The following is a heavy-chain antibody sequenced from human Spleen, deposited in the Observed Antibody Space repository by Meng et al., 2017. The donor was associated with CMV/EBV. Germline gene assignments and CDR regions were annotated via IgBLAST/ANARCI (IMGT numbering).Heavy chain of an antibody. Sequence: YGGSFSGYYWSWIRQPPGKGLEWIGEINHSGSTNYNPSLKSRVTISVDTSKNRFSLKLSSVTAADTAVYYCARIGVVVPAANRYFQHWGQGTLVTVSS. CDR3: ARIGVVVPAANRYFQH. CDR2: INHSGST. J-gene: IGHJ1*01. CDR1: GGSFSGYY. D-gene: IGHD2-2*01. V-gene: IGHV4-34*01.